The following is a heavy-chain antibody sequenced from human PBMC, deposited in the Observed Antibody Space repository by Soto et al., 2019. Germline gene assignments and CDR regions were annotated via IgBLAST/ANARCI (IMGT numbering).Heavy chain of an antibody. J-gene: IGHJ3*02. V-gene: IGHV4-39*01. CDR3: ARRLGGLYAFDI. CDR1: GGSISSSSYY. CDR2: IYYSGST. Sequence: PEETLSLTCTVSGGSISSSSYYWGWIRQPPGKGLEWIGSIYYSGSTYYNPSLKSRVTISVDTSKNQFSLKLSSVTAADTTVYYCARRLGGLYAFDIWGQGTMVTVAS. D-gene: IGHD3-16*01.